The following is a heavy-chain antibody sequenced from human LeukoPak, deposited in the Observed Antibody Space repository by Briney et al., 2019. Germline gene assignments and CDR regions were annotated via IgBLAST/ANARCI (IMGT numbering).Heavy chain of an antibody. CDR3: ATAAWGSGSYYYFDY. D-gene: IGHD3-10*01. CDR1: GYTLTELS. Sequence: GASVKVSCKVSGYTLTELSMHWVRQAPGKGLEWMGGFDPEDGETIYAQKFQGRVTMTEDTSTDTAYMELSSLRPEDTAVYYCATAAWGSGSYYYFDYWGQGTLVTVSS. CDR2: FDPEDGET. J-gene: IGHJ4*02. V-gene: IGHV1-24*01.